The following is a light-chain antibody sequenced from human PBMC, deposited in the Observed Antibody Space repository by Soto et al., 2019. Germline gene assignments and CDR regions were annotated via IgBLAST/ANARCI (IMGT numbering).Light chain of an antibody. V-gene: IGKV1-33*01. Sequence: DIQMTQSPSSLSASVGDRVTMTCQATQDITTYLHWYQQKSGKAPQLLIHDASNFEAGVPSRFSGSGSGTHFSLPISSLQPEDFATYYCQQSDNLPFTFGGGTRVDI. J-gene: IGKJ3*01. CDR2: DAS. CDR3: QQSDNLPFT. CDR1: QDITTY.